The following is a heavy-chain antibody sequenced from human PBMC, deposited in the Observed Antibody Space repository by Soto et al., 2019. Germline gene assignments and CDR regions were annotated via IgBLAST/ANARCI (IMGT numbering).Heavy chain of an antibody. CDR3: ARARGGFDY. V-gene: IGHV1-69*06. Sequence: WVKDSCKASGGTFSSYAISCVRRAPGRELEWTGGIIPIFGTDNYAQKLQGRVTITADKSTSTAYMELSSLRSEDTAVYYCARARGGFDYWGQGTLVTVSS. D-gene: IGHD2-15*01. CDR1: GGTFSSYA. J-gene: IGHJ4*02. CDR2: IIPIFGTD.